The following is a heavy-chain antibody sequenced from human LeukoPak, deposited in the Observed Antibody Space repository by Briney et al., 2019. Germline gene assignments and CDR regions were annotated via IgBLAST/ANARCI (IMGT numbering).Heavy chain of an antibody. CDR1: GGSISSSSYY. CDR3: ARCTPNYDFWSGGPYYFDY. J-gene: IGHJ4*02. Sequence: SETLSLTCTVSGGSISSSSYYWGWIRQPPGKGLEWIGSIYYSGSTHYNPSLKSRVTISVDTSKNQFSLKLSSVTAADTAVYYCARCTPNYDFWSGGPYYFDYWGQGTLVTVSS. CDR2: IYYSGST. D-gene: IGHD3-3*01. V-gene: IGHV4-39*01.